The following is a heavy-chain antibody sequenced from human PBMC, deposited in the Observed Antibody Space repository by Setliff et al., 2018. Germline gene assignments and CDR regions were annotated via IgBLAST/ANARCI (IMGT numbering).Heavy chain of an antibody. Sequence: QPGGSLRLSCAASGFTFSTYRMHWVRQAPGKGLEWVAVIWDDGGNKNHADSGKGRFTISRDNSNNTRYLQMNSLSPEGTAVYYCARTCSGSGCYAGLESWGQGTPVTVSS. CDR1: GFTFSTYR. D-gene: IGHD2-15*01. CDR2: IWDDGGNK. CDR3: ARTCSGSGCYAGLES. J-gene: IGHJ4*02. V-gene: IGHV3-33*08.